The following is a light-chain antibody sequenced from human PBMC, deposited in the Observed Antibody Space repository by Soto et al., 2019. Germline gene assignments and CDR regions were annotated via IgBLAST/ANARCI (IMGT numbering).Light chain of an antibody. CDR3: QQYHDWPRT. CDR2: GAS. CDR1: QSVSTN. V-gene: IGKV3-15*01. J-gene: IGKJ1*01. Sequence: EIVMTQYPATLSVSPGEGATLSCRASQSVSTNLAWYQQKPGQAPRLLIYGASTRTTDIPGRFSGSGSGTDFTLTISSLQSEDFASYHCQQYHDWPRTFGQGTKVELK.